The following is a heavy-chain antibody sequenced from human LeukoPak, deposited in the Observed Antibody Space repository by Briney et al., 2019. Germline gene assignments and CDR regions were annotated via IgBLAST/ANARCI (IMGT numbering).Heavy chain of an antibody. CDR2: INPSGGST. J-gene: IGHJ5*02. V-gene: IGHV1-46*01. CDR3: ARDFPGPAWFDP. CDR1: GYTFTSYY. Sequence: ASVKVSCKASGYTFTSYYMHWVRQAPGQGLEWMGIINPSGGSTSYAQKFQGRVTMTRDMSTSTVYTELSSLRSEDSAVYYCARDFPGPAWFDPWGQGTLVTVSS.